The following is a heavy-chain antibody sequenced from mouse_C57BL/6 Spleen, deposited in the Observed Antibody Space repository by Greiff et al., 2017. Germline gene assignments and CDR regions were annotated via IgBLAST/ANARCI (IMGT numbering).Heavy chain of an antibody. Sequence: VQLQQSGPELVKPGASVQISCKASGYTFTDYYMNWVKQSHGKSLEWIGDINPNNGGTSYNQKFKGKATLTVDKSSSTAYMELRSLTSEDSAVYYCARNYYGSSSFAYWGQGTLVTVSA. V-gene: IGHV1-26*01. D-gene: IGHD1-1*01. CDR3: ARNYYGSSSFAY. CDR2: INPNNGGT. CDR1: GYTFTDYY. J-gene: IGHJ3*01.